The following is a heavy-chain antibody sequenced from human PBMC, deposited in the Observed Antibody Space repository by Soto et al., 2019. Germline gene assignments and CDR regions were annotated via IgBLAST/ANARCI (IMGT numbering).Heavy chain of an antibody. J-gene: IGHJ4*02. CDR3: ARDPSLLSQWLTFGLFDY. V-gene: IGHV3-7*01. CDR1: GFTFSSYW. Sequence: GGSLRLSCAASGFTFSSYWMSWVRQAPGKGLEWVANIKQDGSEKYYVDSVKGRFTISRDNAKNSLYLQMNSLRAEDMAVYYCARDPSLLSQWLTFGLFDYWGQGTLVTVSS. CDR2: IKQDGSEK. D-gene: IGHD6-19*01.